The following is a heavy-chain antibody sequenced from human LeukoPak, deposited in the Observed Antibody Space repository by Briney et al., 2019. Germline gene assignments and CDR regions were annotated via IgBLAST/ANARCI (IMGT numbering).Heavy chain of an antibody. CDR2: IYHSGYT. D-gene: IGHD3-10*01. CDR1: GASISTYY. CDR3: ARSSMFRGVTVDY. V-gene: IGHV4-59*05. J-gene: IGHJ4*02. Sequence: PSETLSLTCTVSGASISTYYWSWIRQPPGEALEWIGSIYHSGYTYYNPSLKSRVTISVDTSKSQFSLKLSSVTAADTAVYYCARSSMFRGVTVDYWGQGTLVTVSS.